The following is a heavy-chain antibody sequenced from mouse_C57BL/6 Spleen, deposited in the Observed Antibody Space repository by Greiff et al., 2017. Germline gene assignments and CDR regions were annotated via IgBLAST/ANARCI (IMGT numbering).Heavy chain of an antibody. V-gene: IGHV1-26*01. J-gene: IGHJ2*01. CDR1: GYTFTDYY. CDR2: INPNNGGT. D-gene: IGHD1-1*02. CDR3: AREEDYGLDY. Sequence: EVQLQQSGPELVKPGASVKISCKASGYTFTDYYMNWVKQSHGKSLEWIGDINPNNGGTSYNQKFKGKATLTVDKSSSTAYMELRSLTSEDSAVYYCAREEDYGLDYWGQGTTLTVSS.